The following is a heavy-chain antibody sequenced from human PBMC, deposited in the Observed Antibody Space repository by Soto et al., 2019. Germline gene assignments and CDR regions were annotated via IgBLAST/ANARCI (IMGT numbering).Heavy chain of an antibody. CDR1: VGSISSGGNY. CDR3: AREPLT. CDR2: IYYSGST. J-gene: IGHJ4*02. Sequence: QVQLQESGPGLVNPSQTLSLTCTVSVGSISSGGNYWNWFRQHPVKGLEWIGYIYYSGSTYYNPSLKSRVTLSVDKSKNQFSLKLSSVTAADTAVYYCAREPLTWGQGTLVTVSS. V-gene: IGHV4-31*03.